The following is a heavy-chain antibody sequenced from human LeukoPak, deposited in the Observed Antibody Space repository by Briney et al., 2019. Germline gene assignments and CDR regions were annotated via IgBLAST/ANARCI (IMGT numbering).Heavy chain of an antibody. V-gene: IGHV3-48*02. Sequence: GGSLRLSCAASGFTFSVYGMNWVRQVPGKGLEWVSYISNSGTSTYYSDSVKGRFTISRDNARNSLYLQMSSLRDEDTAVYFCAREYPMARGVMMDVWGQGTPVTVSS. CDR3: AREYPMARGVMMDV. J-gene: IGHJ6*02. CDR1: GFTFSVYG. D-gene: IGHD3-10*01. CDR2: ISNSGTST.